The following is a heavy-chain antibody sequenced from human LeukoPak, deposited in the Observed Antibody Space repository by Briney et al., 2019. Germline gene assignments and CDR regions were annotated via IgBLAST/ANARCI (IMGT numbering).Heavy chain of an antibody. CDR1: GFTFSSYS. CDR2: ISSSSSTI. CDR3: ARATYYYDSSGYRLIDY. D-gene: IGHD3-22*01. V-gene: IGHV3-48*04. J-gene: IGHJ4*02. Sequence: GGSLRLSRAASGFTFSSYSMNWVRQAPGKGLEWVSYISSSSSTIYYADSVKGRFTISRDNAKNSLYLQMNSLRAEDTAVYYCARATYYYDSSGYRLIDYWGQGTLVTVSS.